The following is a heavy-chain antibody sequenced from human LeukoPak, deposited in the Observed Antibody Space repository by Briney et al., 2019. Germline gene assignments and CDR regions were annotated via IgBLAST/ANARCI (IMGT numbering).Heavy chain of an antibody. CDR2: ISRSGGSI. Sequence: GGSLRLSCAASEFTFSSHSMNWVRQAPGKGLEWVSSISRSGGSIYHADSLKGRFTISRDNAKNSLYLQMNSLRAEDTAVYFCARSLKVSAALDVFDIWGQGTMVTVSS. J-gene: IGHJ3*02. CDR3: ARSLKVSAALDVFDI. V-gene: IGHV3-21*01. D-gene: IGHD2-2*01. CDR1: EFTFSSHS.